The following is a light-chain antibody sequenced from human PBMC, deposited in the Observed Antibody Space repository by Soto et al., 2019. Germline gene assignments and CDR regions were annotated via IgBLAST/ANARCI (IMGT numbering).Light chain of an antibody. V-gene: IGLV2-14*01. CDR2: EVN. J-gene: IGLJ1*01. CDR1: SSDVGAYNY. Sequence: QSVLTQPASVSGSPGQSITISCTGTSSDVGAYNYVSWYQHHQDKAPKLMIYEVNKRPSGVPDRFSGSKSGNTASWTISGLEDEDEADYYCASLTTSNFVFGTGTKVNVL. CDR3: ASLTTSNFV.